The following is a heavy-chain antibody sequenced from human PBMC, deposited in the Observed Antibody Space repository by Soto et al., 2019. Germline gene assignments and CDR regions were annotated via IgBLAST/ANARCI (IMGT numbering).Heavy chain of an antibody. J-gene: IGHJ3*02. CDR1: GFTFSDYY. CDR3: AGGGDVLRFLEWLRGAFDI. V-gene: IGHV3-11*01. CDR2: ISSSGSTI. Sequence: PGGSLRLSCAASGFTFSDYYMSWIRQAPGKGLEWVSYISSSGSTIYYADSVKGRFTISRDNAKNSLYLQMNSLRAEDTAVYYCAGGGDVLRFLEWLRGAFDIWGQGTMVTVSS. D-gene: IGHD3-3*01.